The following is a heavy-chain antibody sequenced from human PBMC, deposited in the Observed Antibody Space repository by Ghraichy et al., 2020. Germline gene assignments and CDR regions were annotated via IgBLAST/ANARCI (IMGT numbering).Heavy chain of an antibody. D-gene: IGHD3-3*01. J-gene: IGHJ6*02. CDR2: IRYDGSNK. V-gene: IGHV3-30*02. Sequence: GESLNISCAASGFTFSSYGMHWVRQAPGKGLEWVAFIRYDGSNKYYADSVKGRFTISRDNSKNTLYLQMNSLRAEDTAVYYCAKVFYPAYYYYGMDVWGQGTTVTVSS. CDR3: AKVFYPAYYYYGMDV. CDR1: GFTFSSYG.